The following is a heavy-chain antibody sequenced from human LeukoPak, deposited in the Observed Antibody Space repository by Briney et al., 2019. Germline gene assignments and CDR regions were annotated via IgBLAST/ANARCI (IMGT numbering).Heavy chain of an antibody. CDR3: ARVIVGAPNKAFDI. CDR1: GFTFSSYE. V-gene: IGHV3-48*03. J-gene: IGHJ3*02. CDR2: ISSSGSTI. D-gene: IGHD1-26*01. Sequence: GGSLRLSCAASGFTFSSYEMNWVRQAPGKGLEWVSYISSSGSTIYYADSVEGRFTISRDSAKSSLYLQMNSLRAEDTAVYYCARVIVGAPNKAFDIWGQGTMVTVSS.